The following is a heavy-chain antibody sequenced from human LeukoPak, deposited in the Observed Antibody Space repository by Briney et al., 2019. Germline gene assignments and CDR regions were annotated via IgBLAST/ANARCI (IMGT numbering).Heavy chain of an antibody. CDR2: INPSGGST. CDR3: ARDNSVGDTAWWFDP. V-gene: IGHV1-46*01. CDR1: GFTFTNYN. Sequence: ASVKVSCKASGFTFTNYNLHWVRQAPGQRLEWMGIINPSGGSTNYAQNFQGRVTMTRDMSTSTDYMELSSLRSEDTAVYYCARDNSVGDTAWWFDPWGQGTLVTVSS. J-gene: IGHJ5*02. D-gene: IGHD1-26*01.